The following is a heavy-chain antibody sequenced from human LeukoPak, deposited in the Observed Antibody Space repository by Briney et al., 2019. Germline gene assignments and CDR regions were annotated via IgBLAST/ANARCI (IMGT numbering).Heavy chain of an antibody. CDR1: GGSFSGYY. Sequence: PSETLSLTCAVYGGSFSGYYWSWIRQPPGKGLEWIGEINYSGSTNYNPSLKSRVTISVDTSKNQFSLKLSSVTAADTAVYYCARDRRDMVRGINIVRQYHYYYYMDVWGKGTTVTVSS. CDR2: INYSGST. D-gene: IGHD3-10*01. J-gene: IGHJ6*03. V-gene: IGHV4-34*01. CDR3: ARDRRDMVRGINIVRQYHYYYYMDV.